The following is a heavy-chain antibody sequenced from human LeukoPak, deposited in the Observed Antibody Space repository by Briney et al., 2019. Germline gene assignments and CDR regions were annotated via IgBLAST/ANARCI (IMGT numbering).Heavy chain of an antibody. Sequence: ASVKVSCKASGYTFTSYYMHWVRQAPGQGLEWMGIINPSGGSTSYAQKFQGRVTMTRDMSTSTVYMELSSLRSEDTAVYYCARTSQSNYYDSSGYYPTARSFDIWGQGTMVTVSS. D-gene: IGHD3-22*01. CDR2: INPSGGST. CDR3: ARTSQSNYYDSSGYYPTARSFDI. V-gene: IGHV1-46*01. J-gene: IGHJ3*02. CDR1: GYTFTSYY.